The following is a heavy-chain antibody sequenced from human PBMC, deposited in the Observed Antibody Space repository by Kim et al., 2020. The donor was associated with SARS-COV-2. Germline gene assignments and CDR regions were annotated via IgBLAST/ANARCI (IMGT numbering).Heavy chain of an antibody. D-gene: IGHD6-13*01. CDR1: GLSLDTPGVG. CDR2: IFSDADK. J-gene: IGHJ4*01. CDR3: ARWSVHFD. V-gene: IGHV2-5*02. Sequence: SGPTLVNPTQTLTLTCTFSGLSLDTPGVGVGWIRQPPGKALEWLGLIFSDADKRYNPSLQDRLTIARSTSEDQVVLTLTHVGPADTGTYYCARWSVHFD.